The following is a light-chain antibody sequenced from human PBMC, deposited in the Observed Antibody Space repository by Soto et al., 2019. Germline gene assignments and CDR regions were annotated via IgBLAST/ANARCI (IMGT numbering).Light chain of an antibody. J-gene: IGKJ5*01. Sequence: IVLTHSPVTLALSPGHRATLCFSASQTVIHSYLASHQQKTGQTPRLLIYGASKRATGFPARFSGSGSGRDFTLTTSSLEPEDSAVYYCQQRNVWTPVTFGQGTRLEIK. V-gene: IGKV3-11*02. CDR2: GAS. CDR3: QQRNVWTPVT. CDR1: QTVIHSY.